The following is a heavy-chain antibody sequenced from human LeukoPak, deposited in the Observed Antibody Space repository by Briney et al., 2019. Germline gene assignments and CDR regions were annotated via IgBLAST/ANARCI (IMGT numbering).Heavy chain of an antibody. CDR2: ISSSSSTK. CDR3: AKDSYQGDWGLDAFDV. Sequence: PGGSLRLSCAVSGFTFSSFWMTWVRQAPGKGLEWVSFISSSSSTKYNADSVKGRFTISRDNAKNSLNLQMNSLRAEDTAVYYCAKDSYQGDWGLDAFDVWGQGTMVTVSS. CDR1: GFTFSSFW. V-gene: IGHV3-48*01. J-gene: IGHJ3*01. D-gene: IGHD2-21*02.